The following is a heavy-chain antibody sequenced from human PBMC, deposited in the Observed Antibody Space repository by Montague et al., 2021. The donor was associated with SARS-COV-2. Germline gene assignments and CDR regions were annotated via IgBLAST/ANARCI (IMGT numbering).Heavy chain of an antibody. CDR1: GGSITGYY. CDR2: IYDGGAV. D-gene: IGHD4-23*01. Sequence: SETLSLTCTVSGGSITGYYWSWLRRSPGKGLEWIAYIYDGGAVNYNPSXXGGVTISTDTSKNQLSLKVNSVTAADTAVYYCVRDHPYGGPRGAYDIWGQGTVITVSS. V-gene: IGHV4-59*01. CDR3: VRDHPYGGPRGAYDI. J-gene: IGHJ3*02.